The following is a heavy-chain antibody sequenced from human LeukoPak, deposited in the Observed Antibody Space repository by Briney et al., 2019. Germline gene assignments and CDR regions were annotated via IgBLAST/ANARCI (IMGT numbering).Heavy chain of an antibody. CDR3: ARGDGLVGATTGFDY. Sequence: GGSLRLSCAASGFTFSSYAMSWVRQAPGKGLEWVSAISGSGGSTYYADSVKGRFTISRDNSKNSLYLQMNSLRAEDTAVYYCARGDGLVGATTGFDYWGQGTLVTVSS. CDR2: ISGSGGST. D-gene: IGHD1-26*01. V-gene: IGHV3-23*01. CDR1: GFTFSSYA. J-gene: IGHJ4*02.